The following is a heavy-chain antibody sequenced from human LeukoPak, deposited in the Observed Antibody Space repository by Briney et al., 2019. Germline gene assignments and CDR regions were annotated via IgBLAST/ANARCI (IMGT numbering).Heavy chain of an antibody. CDR3: AGETLAPSGVKYFHH. D-gene: IGHD3-16*02. CDR2: IIPTFGST. Sequence: GASVKVSCKASGGTLSRYGINWVRQAPGQGLEWMGRIIPTFGSTSYAQNFQGRVTITTDESTTTAYMEVTSLTSEDTAVYYCAGETLAPSGVKYFHHWGQGTLVTVSS. V-gene: IGHV1-69*05. CDR1: GGTLSRYG. J-gene: IGHJ1*01.